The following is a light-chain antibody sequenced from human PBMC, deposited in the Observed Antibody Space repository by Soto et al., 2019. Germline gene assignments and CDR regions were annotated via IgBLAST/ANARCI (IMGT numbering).Light chain of an antibody. Sequence: EIVMMPSPATLSVSPGESVTLSCRASQSVGSNLAWYQQKPGQAPGLLIYGTSTRVTGIPARFSGSGSGTEFTLTISSLQSEDFAVYYCQQYYNWPLTFGGGTKVDIK. J-gene: IGKJ4*01. CDR3: QQYYNWPLT. CDR1: QSVGSN. V-gene: IGKV3-15*01. CDR2: GTS.